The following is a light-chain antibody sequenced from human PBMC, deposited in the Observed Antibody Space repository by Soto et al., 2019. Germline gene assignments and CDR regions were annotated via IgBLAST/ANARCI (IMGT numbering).Light chain of an antibody. CDR3: SSYTSSSTRV. CDR1: SSDVGAYNS. CDR2: DVS. Sequence: QSALTQPASVSGSPGQSITISCTGTSSDVGAYNSVAWYQHNPGKPPKLMIYDVSNRRSGVSNRFSVSKSANTASLSISGLQADDEADYYCSSYTSSSTRVFGTGTKLTVL. V-gene: IGLV2-14*01. J-gene: IGLJ1*01.